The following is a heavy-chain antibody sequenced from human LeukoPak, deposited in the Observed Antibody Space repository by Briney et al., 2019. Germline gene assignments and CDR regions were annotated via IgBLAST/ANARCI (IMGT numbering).Heavy chain of an antibody. Sequence: SETLSLTCTVSGGSISSCYWSWIRQPPRKGMEWIGYIYYSGSTNYNPSLKSRVTISVDTSKNQFSLKLSSVTAADTAVYYCARLGSSSWYYFEYWGQGTLVTVSS. V-gene: IGHV4-59*01. D-gene: IGHD6-13*01. CDR3: ARLGSSSWYYFEY. CDR1: GGSISSCY. J-gene: IGHJ4*02. CDR2: IYYSGST.